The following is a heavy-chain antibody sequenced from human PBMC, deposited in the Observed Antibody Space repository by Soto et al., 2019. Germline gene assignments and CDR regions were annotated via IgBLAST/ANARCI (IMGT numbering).Heavy chain of an antibody. J-gene: IGHJ5*01. Sequence: LRLSCAASGFTFSSYSMHWVRQAPGKGLEWVAVISYDGSNKYYADSVKGRFTISRDNSKNTLYLQMNSLRAEDTAVYYCAREGLGYCSSTSCPGLDSWGHGTLVTVSS. CDR2: ISYDGSNK. V-gene: IGHV3-30-3*01. D-gene: IGHD2-2*01. CDR1: GFTFSSYS. CDR3: AREGLGYCSSTSCPGLDS.